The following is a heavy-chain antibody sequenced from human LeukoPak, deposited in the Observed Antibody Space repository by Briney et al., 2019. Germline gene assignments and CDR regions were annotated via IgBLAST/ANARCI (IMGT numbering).Heavy chain of an antibody. D-gene: IGHD4-17*01. J-gene: IGHJ2*01. CDR2: IYSSGST. CDR1: GGSISSCY. V-gene: IGHV4-4*07. Sequence: SETLSLTCTVSGGSISSCYWSWFRQPAGKGLEWIGRIYSSGSTNYNPSLKSRVTMSVDTSKNQFSLKLSSVTAADTAVYYCARETVTTVTPRHFDLWGRGTLVTVSS. CDR3: ARETVTTVTPRHFDL.